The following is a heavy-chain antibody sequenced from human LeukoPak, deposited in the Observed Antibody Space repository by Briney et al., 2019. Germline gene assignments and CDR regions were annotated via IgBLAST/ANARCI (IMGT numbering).Heavy chain of an antibody. CDR3: ARDLRRYGGMDV. CDR2: INPNSGGT. J-gene: IGHJ6*02. D-gene: IGHD5-18*01. CDR1: GYAFTGYY. Sequence: ASVKVSCKASGYAFTGYYMHWVRQAPGQGLEWMGRINPNSGGTNYAQKFQGRVTMTRDTSISTAYMELSGLRSDDTAVYYCARDLRRYGGMDVWGQGTTVTVSS. V-gene: IGHV1-2*06.